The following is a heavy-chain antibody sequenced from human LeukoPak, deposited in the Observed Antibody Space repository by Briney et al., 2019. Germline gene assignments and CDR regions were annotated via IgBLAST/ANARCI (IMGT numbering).Heavy chain of an antibody. J-gene: IGHJ4*02. V-gene: IGHV4-59*01. CDR2: IHNSGTT. CDR3: ARTLDSGSADF. CDR1: GGSISSDY. Sequence: SETLSLTCTVSGGSISSDYWSWIRQPPGKGLEWIACIHNSGTTNYNPSLKSRVTMSVDTSKNQFSLKVNPVTTADTAVYYCARTLDSGSADFWGQGTLVTVSS. D-gene: IGHD6-6*01.